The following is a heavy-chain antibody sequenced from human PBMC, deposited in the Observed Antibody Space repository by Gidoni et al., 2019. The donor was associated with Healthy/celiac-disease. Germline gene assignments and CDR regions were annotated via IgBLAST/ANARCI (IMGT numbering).Heavy chain of an antibody. D-gene: IGHD6-19*01. V-gene: IGHV3-21*01. Sequence: EVQLVESGGGLVKPGGSLRLSCAASGFTFSSYSMNWVRQAPGKGLEWVSSISSSSSYIYYADSVKGRFTISRDNAKNSLYLQMNSLRAEDTAVYYCARDGVSGWSLDYWGQGTLVTVSS. CDR2: ISSSSSYI. CDR3: ARDGVSGWSLDY. CDR1: GFTFSSYS. J-gene: IGHJ4*02.